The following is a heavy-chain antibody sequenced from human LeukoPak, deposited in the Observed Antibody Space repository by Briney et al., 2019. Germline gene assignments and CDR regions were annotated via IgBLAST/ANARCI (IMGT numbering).Heavy chain of an antibody. CDR2: ISSSSSYI. D-gene: IGHD3-16*01. V-gene: IGHV3-21*01. Sequence: GGSLRLSCAASGFTFSSYSMNWVRQAPGKGLEWVASISSSSSYIYYADSVKGRFTISRDNAKNSLYLQMNSLRAEDTAVYYCARGQGGTFDYWGQGTLVTVSS. CDR1: GFTFSSYS. J-gene: IGHJ4*02. CDR3: ARGQGGTFDY.